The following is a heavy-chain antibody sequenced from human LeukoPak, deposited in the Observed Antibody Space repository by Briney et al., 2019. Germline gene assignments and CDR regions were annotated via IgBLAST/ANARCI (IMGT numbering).Heavy chain of an antibody. CDR2: INYHGTIT. CDR1: GFIFNNSW. J-gene: IGHJ4*02. D-gene: IGHD6-19*01. Sequence: GGSLRLSCTASGFIFNNSWLTWVRQAPGKGLEWVSTINYHGTITFYADSVKGRFTISRDNTNNMVSLQMNSLRAEETANYYCANRDSWDRGWGTDYDSWGQGDQITVSS. V-gene: IGHV3-74*01. CDR3: ANRDSWDRGWGTDYDS.